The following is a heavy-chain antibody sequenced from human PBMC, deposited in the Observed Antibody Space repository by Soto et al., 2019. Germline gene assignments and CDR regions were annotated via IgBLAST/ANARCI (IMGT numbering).Heavy chain of an antibody. D-gene: IGHD4-4*01. Sequence: QVQLVQSGTEVRKPGSSVQVSCKVSGGTFRSNGISWVRQVPGQGLEWMGGIIPIFGTVNYALKFVGRLSITADKSTSTAYMEFSGLKPEDTAVYYCARDGGFTGMTTILDYWGQGTLATVSS. CDR3: ARDGGFTGMTTILDY. J-gene: IGHJ4*02. CDR2: IIPIFGTV. CDR1: GGTFRSNG. V-gene: IGHV1-69*14.